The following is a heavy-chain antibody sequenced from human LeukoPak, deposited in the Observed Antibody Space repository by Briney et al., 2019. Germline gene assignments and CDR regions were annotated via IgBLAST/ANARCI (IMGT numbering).Heavy chain of an antibody. D-gene: IGHD6-13*01. CDR1: GYTFTSYA. CDR3: ARDPHRIAAARRYFDY. V-gene: IGHV7-4-1*02. Sequence: GASVKVSCKASGYTFTSYAMNWVRQAPGQGLEWMGWINTNTGNPTYAQGFTGRFVFSLDTSVSTAYLQISSLKAEDTAVYYCARDPHRIAAARRYFDYWGQGTLVTVSS. CDR2: INTNTGNP. J-gene: IGHJ4*02.